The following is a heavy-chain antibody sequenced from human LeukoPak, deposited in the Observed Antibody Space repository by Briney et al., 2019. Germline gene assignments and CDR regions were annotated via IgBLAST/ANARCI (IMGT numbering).Heavy chain of an antibody. CDR1: GFTFSSYE. CDR2: ISSSGSTI. Sequence: PGGSLRLSCAASGFTFSSYEMNWVRQAPGKGLEWVSCISSSGSTIYYADSVKGRFTISRENAKNSLYLQMNSLRAEDTAVYYCAKGDVSVTREFDYWGQGTLVTVSS. CDR3: AKGDVSVTREFDY. V-gene: IGHV3-48*03. D-gene: IGHD7-27*01. J-gene: IGHJ4*02.